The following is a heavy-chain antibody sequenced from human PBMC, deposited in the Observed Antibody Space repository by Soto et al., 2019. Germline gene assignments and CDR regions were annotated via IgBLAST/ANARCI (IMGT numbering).Heavy chain of an antibody. CDR3: ARYYGDYKNYFDY. V-gene: IGHV4-39*01. CDR2: SFYSGTT. CDR1: GGSISRSHNF. J-gene: IGHJ4*02. D-gene: IGHD4-17*01. Sequence: QLQLQESGPGLVKPSETLSLTCTVTGGSISRSHNFCGWIRQPPGKGLELIGSSFYSGTTYNNPSLNSRVTLTVDTSKHQFSLKLNSVTAADTAVYYCARYYGDYKNYFDYWGQGTLVTVSS.